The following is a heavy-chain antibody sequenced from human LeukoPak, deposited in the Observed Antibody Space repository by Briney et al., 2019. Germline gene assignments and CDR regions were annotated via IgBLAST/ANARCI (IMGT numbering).Heavy chain of an antibody. V-gene: IGHV4-39*07. D-gene: IGHD1-26*01. CDR2: IYYSGST. Sequence: SETLSLTCTVSGGSISSSSYYWGWIRQPPGKGLEWIGGIYYSGSTYYNPSLKSRVTISVDTSKNQFSLKLSSVTAADTAVYYCARDPYSGSYHPLLDWGQGTLATVSS. CDR3: ARDPYSGSYHPLLD. CDR1: GGSISSSSYY. J-gene: IGHJ4*02.